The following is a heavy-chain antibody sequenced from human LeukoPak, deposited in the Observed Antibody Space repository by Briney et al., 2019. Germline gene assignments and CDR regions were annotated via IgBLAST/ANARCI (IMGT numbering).Heavy chain of an antibody. CDR2: IYYSGST. Sequence: SQTLSLTCTVSGGSISSGCYYWGWIRQPPGRGLEWIGSIYYSGSTYYNPSLKSRVTISVDTSKNQFSLKLSSVTAADTAVYYCAREFDYYGSALDAFDIWGQGTMVTVSS. CDR1: GGSISSGCYY. D-gene: IGHD3-10*01. CDR3: AREFDYYGSALDAFDI. J-gene: IGHJ3*02. V-gene: IGHV4-39*07.